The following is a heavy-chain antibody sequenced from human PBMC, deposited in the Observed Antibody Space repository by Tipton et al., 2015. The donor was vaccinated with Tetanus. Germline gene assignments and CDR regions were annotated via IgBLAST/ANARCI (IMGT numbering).Heavy chain of an antibody. CDR3: ARHSGWYNFYNGMDV. V-gene: IGHV4-59*08. J-gene: IGHJ6*02. CDR2: IYFSGHT. Sequence: LRLSCTVSGGSINSYYWSWLRLPPGKALEWIGYIYFSGHTKYSPSLNSRVTMSVDTSNNQFSLRLTSVNEADTAIDYCARHSGWYNFYNGMDVWGQGTTVTVSS. D-gene: IGHD6-19*01. CDR1: GGSINSYY.